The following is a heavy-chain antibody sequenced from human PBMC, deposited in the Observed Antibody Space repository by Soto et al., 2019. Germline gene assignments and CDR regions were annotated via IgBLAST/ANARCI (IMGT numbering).Heavy chain of an antibody. D-gene: IGHD4-17*01. J-gene: IGHJ5*02. Sequence: SVKVSCKASGGTFSSYAISWVRQAPGQGLEWMGGIIPIFGTANYAQKFQGRVTITADESTSTAYMELSSLRSEDTAVYYCARRTTVVTPGWFDPWGQGTLVTVS. CDR1: GGTFSSYA. V-gene: IGHV1-69*13. CDR3: ARRTTVVTPGWFDP. CDR2: IIPIFGTA.